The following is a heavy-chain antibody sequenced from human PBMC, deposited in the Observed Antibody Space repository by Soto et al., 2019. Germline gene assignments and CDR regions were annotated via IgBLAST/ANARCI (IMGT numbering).Heavy chain of an antibody. CDR1: GYTFTGYA. V-gene: IGHV1-3*05. D-gene: IGHD6-19*01. Sequence: QVQLVQSGAEEKKPGASVKVSCKASGYTFTGYAMHWVRQAPGQRLEWMGWINDGNGNTKYSQKFQGRVTITRDTSASTAYMELSSLRSEDTAVYYCARAVAVAADFDYWGQGTLVTVSS. CDR3: ARAVAVAADFDY. CDR2: INDGNGNT. J-gene: IGHJ4*02.